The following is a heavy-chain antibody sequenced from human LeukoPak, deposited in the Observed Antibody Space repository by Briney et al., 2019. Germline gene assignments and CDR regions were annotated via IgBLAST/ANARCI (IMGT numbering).Heavy chain of an antibody. V-gene: IGHV1-18*01. CDR2: ISAYNGNT. J-gene: IGHJ4*02. CDR1: GYTFTSYG. Sequence: ASVKVSCKASGYTFTSYGISWVRQAPGQGLEWMGWISAYNGNTNYAQKLQGRVTMTTDTSTGTAYMELRSLRSDDTAVYYCARDDKGGGATDYWGQGTLVTVSS. D-gene: IGHD1-26*01. CDR3: ARDDKGGGATDY.